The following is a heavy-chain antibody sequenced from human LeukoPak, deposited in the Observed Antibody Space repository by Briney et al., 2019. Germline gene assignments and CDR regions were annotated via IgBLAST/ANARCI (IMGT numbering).Heavy chain of an antibody. Sequence: ASVKVSCKASGYTFTSHDINWVRQATGQGLEWMGWMNPNSGNTGYAQKFQGRVTMTRNTSISTAYMELSSLRSEDTAVYYCARRGLAMVRGVIIYYFDYWGQGTLVTVSS. J-gene: IGHJ4*02. CDR1: GYTFTSHD. CDR3: ARRGLAMVRGVIIYYFDY. CDR2: MNPNSGNT. V-gene: IGHV1-8*01. D-gene: IGHD3-10*01.